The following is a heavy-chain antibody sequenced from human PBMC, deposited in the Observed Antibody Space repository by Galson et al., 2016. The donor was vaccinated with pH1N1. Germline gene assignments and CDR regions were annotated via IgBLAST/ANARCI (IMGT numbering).Heavy chain of an antibody. CDR1: GFTFATYG. CDR3: AKDNLRDDFWGNYQYGLEV. CDR2: ISGCDGST. V-gene: IGHV3-23*01. D-gene: IGHD3-3*01. J-gene: IGHJ6*02. Sequence: SLRLSCAASGFTFATYGMSWVRQAPGKGLEWVGLISGCDGSTEYRDSVKGRFTISRDNSKNTWYLQMNSLRAEDTAIYYCAKDNLRDDFWGNYQYGLEVWGQGTTVTVSS.